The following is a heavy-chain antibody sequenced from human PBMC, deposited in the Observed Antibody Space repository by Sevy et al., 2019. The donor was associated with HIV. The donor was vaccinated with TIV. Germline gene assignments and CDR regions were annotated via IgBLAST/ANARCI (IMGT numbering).Heavy chain of an antibody. CDR1: GFTFSTYD. Sequence: GGSLRLSCAASGFTFSTYDMHWVRQVAGEGLEWVSGIGTLLDTYYAASVKGRFIISGDDAKNSLFLQMNSLRAGDTAIYYCARACTAAGYKSGPIDAFDVWGQGTVVTVSS. CDR3: ARACTAAGYKSGPIDAFDV. CDR2: IGTLLDT. D-gene: IGHD6-13*01. J-gene: IGHJ3*01. V-gene: IGHV3-13*01.